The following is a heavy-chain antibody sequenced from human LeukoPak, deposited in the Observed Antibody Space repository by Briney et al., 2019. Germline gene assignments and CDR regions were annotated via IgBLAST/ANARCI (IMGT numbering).Heavy chain of an antibody. Sequence: GGSLRLSCAASGFTFSDSGMHWVRQAPGKGLEWVAIISFDGSRRFYADSVRGRFTVSRDNSKNTLFLQMDSLSADDTGVYYCAKEGTDYGDYPYFFDYWGQGTLVTVSS. D-gene: IGHD4-17*01. CDR2: ISFDGSRR. CDR3: AKEGTDYGDYPYFFDY. V-gene: IGHV3-30*18. CDR1: GFTFSDSG. J-gene: IGHJ4*02.